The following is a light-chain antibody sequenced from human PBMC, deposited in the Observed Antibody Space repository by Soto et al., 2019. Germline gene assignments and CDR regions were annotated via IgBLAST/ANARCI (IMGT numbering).Light chain of an antibody. J-gene: IGKJ3*01. CDR2: AAS. CDR3: QQFGSSPGFT. Sequence: EIVLTQSPGTLSLSPGERATLSCRASQSINNRYLAWYQQKPGQAPRLLIYAASSRATGIPDRFCGSGSGTDFTPTISTLEPEDVAVHDCQQFGSSPGFTFGAGTKVDIK. CDR1: QSINNRY. V-gene: IGKV3-20*01.